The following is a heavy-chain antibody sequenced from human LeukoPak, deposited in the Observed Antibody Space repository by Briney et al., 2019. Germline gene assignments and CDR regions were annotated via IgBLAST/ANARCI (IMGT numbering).Heavy chain of an antibody. J-gene: IGHJ4*02. V-gene: IGHV6-1*01. CDR1: GDSVSSNSAA. CDR3: ARAPCTGGRCYPLYYFDY. Sequence: SQTLSLTCAISGDSVSSNSAAWNWIRQSPSRGLEWLGRTYYRSKWFNDYSVSVKSRITIHPDTSKNQFSLQLNSVTPEDTAVYYCARAPCTGGRCYPLYYFDYWGQGTLVTVSS. CDR2: TYYRSKWFN. D-gene: IGHD2-15*01.